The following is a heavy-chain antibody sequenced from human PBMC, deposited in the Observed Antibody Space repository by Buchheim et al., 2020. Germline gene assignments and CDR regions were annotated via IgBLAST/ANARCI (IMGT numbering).Heavy chain of an antibody. V-gene: IGHV3-74*01. J-gene: IGHJ6*04. CDR3: ARDSYDFWGGYPYGMDV. CDR1: GFTFSSYW. Sequence: EVQLVESGGGLVQPGGSLRLSCAASGFTFSSYWMHWVRQAPGKGLVWVSRINSDGSSTSYADSVKGRSPISSDNAKKTLSLQMNSLRAEDTAVYYCARDSYDFWGGYPYGMDVWGKGTT. CDR2: INSDGSST. D-gene: IGHD3-3*01.